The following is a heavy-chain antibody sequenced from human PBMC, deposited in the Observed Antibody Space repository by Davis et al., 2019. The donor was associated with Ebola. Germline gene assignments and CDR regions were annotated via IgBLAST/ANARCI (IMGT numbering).Heavy chain of an antibody. V-gene: IGHV3-20*04. D-gene: IGHD2-15*01. CDR1: GFTFDDYG. J-gene: IGHJ4*02. CDR3: ARVGGSCYGY. Sequence: PGGSLRLSCAASGFTFDDYGMSWVRQAPGKGLEWVSGINWNGGSTGYADSVKGRFTISRDNAKNSLSLEMNSLRAEDTAVYYCARVGGSCYGYWGQGALVSVSS. CDR2: INWNGGST.